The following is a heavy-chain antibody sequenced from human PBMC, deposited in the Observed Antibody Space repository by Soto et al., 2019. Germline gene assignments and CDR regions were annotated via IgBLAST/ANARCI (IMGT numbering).Heavy chain of an antibody. D-gene: IGHD1-1*01. V-gene: IGHV1-69*02. CDR2: IIPILGIA. CDR1: GGTFSSYT. J-gene: IGHJ6*03. CDR3: ARSLAPGLEKDKYYSYYMDV. Sequence: QVQLVQSGAEVKKPGSSVKVSCKASGGTFSSYTITWVRQAPGQGLEWMGRIIPILGIANYAQKLQGRVTITADKPTSTAYMELSSLRSEDTAVYYCARSLAPGLEKDKYYSYYMDVWGKGTTVTVSS.